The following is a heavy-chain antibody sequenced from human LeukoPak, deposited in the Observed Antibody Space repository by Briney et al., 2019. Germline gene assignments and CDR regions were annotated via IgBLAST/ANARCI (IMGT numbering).Heavy chain of an antibody. J-gene: IGHJ3*02. CDR1: GYTFTSYG. D-gene: IGHD3-22*01. V-gene: IGHV1-18*01. CDR2: NSAYNGNT. Sequence: ASVKVSCKASGYTFTSYGISWVRQAPGQGLEWMGWNSAYNGNTNYAQKLQGRVTMTTDTSTSTAYMELRSLRSDDTAVYYCAREGSYYDSSGYDIWGQGTMVTVSS. CDR3: AREGSYYDSSGYDI.